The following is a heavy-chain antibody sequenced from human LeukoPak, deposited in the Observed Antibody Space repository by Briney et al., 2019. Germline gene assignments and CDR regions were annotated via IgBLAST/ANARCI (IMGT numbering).Heavy chain of an antibody. Sequence: GGSLRLSCAASGFTFSSYSMNWVRQAPGKGLEWVSSISSSSSYIYYADSVKGRFTISRDNAKNSLYLQMNSLRAEDTAVYYCARDVLAPYYYYGMDVWGQGTTVTVS. CDR3: ARDVLAPYYYYGMDV. V-gene: IGHV3-21*01. D-gene: IGHD3-3*02. J-gene: IGHJ6*02. CDR2: ISSSSSYI. CDR1: GFTFSSYS.